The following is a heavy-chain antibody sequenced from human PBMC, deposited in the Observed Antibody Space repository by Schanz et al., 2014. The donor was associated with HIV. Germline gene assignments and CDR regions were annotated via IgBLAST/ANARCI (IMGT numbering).Heavy chain of an antibody. CDR1: GITFSTSG. D-gene: IGHD2-15*01. Sequence: QVQLVESGGGVVQPGRSLRLSCAASGITFSTSGMHWVRQAPGKGLEWVSGISISGETTYYADSVKVRFTISRDNSKNTVYLQMNSLRPEDTAVYYWEAMEQLIIGYSECMDVWGQGTTVTVSS. CDR2: ISISGETT. V-gene: IGHV3-NL1*01. J-gene: IGHJ6*02. CDR3: EAMEQLIIGYSECMDV.